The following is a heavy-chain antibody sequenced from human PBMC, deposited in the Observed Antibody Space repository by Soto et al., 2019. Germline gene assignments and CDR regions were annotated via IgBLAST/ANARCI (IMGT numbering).Heavy chain of an antibody. CDR1: GGSISSSSYY. J-gene: IGHJ6*02. Sequence: SETLSLTCTVSGGSISSSSYYWGWIRQPPGKGLEWIGSIYYSGSTYYNPSLKSRVTISVDTSKNQFSLKLSPVTAADTAVYYCASPYCSGGSCSKGYGMDVWGQGTTVTVSS. D-gene: IGHD2-15*01. CDR3: ASPYCSGGSCSKGYGMDV. CDR2: IYYSGST. V-gene: IGHV4-39*01.